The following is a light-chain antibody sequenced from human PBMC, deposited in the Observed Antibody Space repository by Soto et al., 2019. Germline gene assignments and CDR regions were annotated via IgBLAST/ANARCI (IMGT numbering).Light chain of an antibody. J-gene: IGKJ4*01. CDR1: QRVSSSY. V-gene: IGKV3D-20*02. Sequence: EIVLTQSPGTPSLSPGERATLSYRASQRVSSSYLAWYQQKPGQAPRLLIYGASNRATGIPDRFSGSGSGTDFTLTISSLEPEDFAVYYCQQRSNWPLTFGGGTRVEIK. CDR3: QQRSNWPLT. CDR2: GAS.